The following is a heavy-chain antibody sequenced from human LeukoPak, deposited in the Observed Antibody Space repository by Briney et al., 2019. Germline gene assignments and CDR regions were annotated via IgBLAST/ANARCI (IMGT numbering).Heavy chain of an antibody. CDR3: AREYGSGLVGWFDP. CDR2: IYYSGST. D-gene: IGHD3-10*01. J-gene: IGHJ5*02. V-gene: IGHV4-31*03. Sequence: SQTLSLTCTVSGGSISSGGYYWSWICQHPGKGLEWIGYIYYSGSTYYNPSLKSRVTISVDTSKNQFSLKLSSVTAADTAVYYCAREYGSGLVGWFDPWGQGTLVTVSS. CDR1: GGSISSGGYY.